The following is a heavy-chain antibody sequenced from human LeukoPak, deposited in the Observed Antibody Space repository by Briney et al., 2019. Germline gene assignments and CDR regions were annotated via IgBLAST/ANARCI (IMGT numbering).Heavy chain of an antibody. D-gene: IGHD5-18*01. Sequence: GGSLRLSCAASGFTFRTYGMHWVRQAPGKGLEWVSFIHYDGSNKYYTDSVKGRFTISRDDSKNTLYLQMNSLRSEDTAVYYCAKDRWNTVMAHFDYWGQGTLVTVSS. CDR3: AKDRWNTVMAHFDY. CDR1: GFTFRTYG. CDR2: IHYDGSNK. J-gene: IGHJ4*02. V-gene: IGHV3-30*02.